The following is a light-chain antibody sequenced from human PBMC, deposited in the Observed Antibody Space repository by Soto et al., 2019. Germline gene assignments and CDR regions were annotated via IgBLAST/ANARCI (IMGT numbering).Light chain of an antibody. CDR1: RSVLYSSNNNNY. J-gene: IGKJ2*01. V-gene: IGKV4-1*01. CDR2: WAS. CDR3: QQYYSTPYT. Sequence: DIVMTQSPDSLAVSLGERATINCKSSRSVLYSSNNNNYLAWYQQKPGQPPKLLIYWASTRESGVPDRFSGSGSWTDFTLTISSLQAEDVAVYYCQQYYSTPYTFGQGTKLEI.